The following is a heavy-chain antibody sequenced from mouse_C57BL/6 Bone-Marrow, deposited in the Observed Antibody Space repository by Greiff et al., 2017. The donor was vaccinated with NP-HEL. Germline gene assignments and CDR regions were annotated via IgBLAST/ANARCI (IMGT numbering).Heavy chain of an antibody. D-gene: IGHD1-1*01. CDR3: TRDGSSWKGCFDY. Sequence: EVQLQQSGTVLARPGASVKMSCKTSGYTFTSYWMHWVKQRPGQGLEWIGAIYPGNSDTSYNQKFKGKAKLTAVTSARTAYMELSSLTNEDSAVYYSTRDGSSWKGCFDYWGQGTTLTVSS. CDR1: GYTFTSYW. V-gene: IGHV1-5*01. CDR2: IYPGNSDT. J-gene: IGHJ2*01.